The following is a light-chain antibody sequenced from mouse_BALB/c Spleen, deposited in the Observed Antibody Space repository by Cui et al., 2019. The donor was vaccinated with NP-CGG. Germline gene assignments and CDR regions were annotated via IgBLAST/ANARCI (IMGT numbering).Light chain of an antibody. CDR1: TGAVTTSNY. J-gene: IGLJ1*01. V-gene: IGLV1*01. Sequence: QAVVTLESALTTSPGETVTLTCRSSTGAVTTSNYANWVQEKPDHLFTGLIGGTNNRTPGVPARFSGSLSGDKAALTITGAQTEDEAIYFCALWYSNHWVFGGGTKLTVL. CDR2: GTN. CDR3: ALWYSNHWV.